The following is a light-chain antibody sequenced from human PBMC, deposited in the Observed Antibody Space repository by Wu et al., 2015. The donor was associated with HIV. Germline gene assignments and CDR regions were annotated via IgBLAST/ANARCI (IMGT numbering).Light chain of an antibody. CDR1: RDVGSS. Sequence: DIEMTQSPLFMSAFVGGTVIIHCRASRDVGSSLAWYHLRPNTDPQLVIYDASRLPEEVSSRFSGSGSGTQFSLTITGLQPGDSGLYFCQQGHSFPQTFGPGT. CDR3: QQGHSFPQT. V-gene: IGKV1D-12*01. CDR2: DAS. J-gene: IGKJ2*01.